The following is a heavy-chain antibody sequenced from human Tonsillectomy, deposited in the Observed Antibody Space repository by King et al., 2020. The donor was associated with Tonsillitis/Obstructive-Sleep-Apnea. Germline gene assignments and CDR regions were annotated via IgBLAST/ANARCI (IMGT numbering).Heavy chain of an antibody. D-gene: IGHD5-24*01. CDR3: GTGGDGYNGGGPFDY. V-gene: IGHV3-64D*06. Sequence: VQLVESGGGLVQPGGSLRLSCSASGFTFSSYAMHWVRQAPGKGLEYVSAISSNGGSTYYADSVKGRFTISRDNSKNTLYLQMSSLRAEDTAVYYCGTGGDGYNGGGPFDYWGQGTLVTVPS. J-gene: IGHJ4*02. CDR1: GFTFSSYA. CDR2: ISSNGGST.